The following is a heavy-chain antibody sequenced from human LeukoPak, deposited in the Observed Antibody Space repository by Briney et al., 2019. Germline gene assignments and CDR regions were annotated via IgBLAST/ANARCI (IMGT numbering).Heavy chain of an antibody. CDR3: ARIKYQLLRDNWFDP. V-gene: IGHV3-7*03. D-gene: IGHD2-2*01. CDR2: IKQDGSDK. J-gene: IGHJ5*02. Sequence: SGGSLRLSCAASGFTFSSYWMSWVRQAPGKGLEWVANIKQDGSDKYYVDSVKGRFTISRDNAKNSLYLQMNSLRAEDTTVYYCARIKYQLLRDNWFDPWGQGTLVTVSS. CDR1: GFTFSSYW.